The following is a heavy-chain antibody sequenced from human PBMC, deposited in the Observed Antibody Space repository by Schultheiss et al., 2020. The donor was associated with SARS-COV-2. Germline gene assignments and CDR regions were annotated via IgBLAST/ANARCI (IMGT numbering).Heavy chain of an antibody. CDR2: IYYSGCT. CDR1: GGSISSSGYY. D-gene: IGHD2-2*01. CDR3: ARDRASVVPAARFDP. V-gene: IGHV4-39*07. J-gene: IGHJ5*02. Sequence: SETLSLTCTVYGGSISSSGYYWGWIRQPPGKGLEWNGSIYYSGCTYNNPSLKSRVIISVDTSKNQFSLNLSSVTAADTAVYYFARDRASVVPAARFDPWGHGTLVTVSS.